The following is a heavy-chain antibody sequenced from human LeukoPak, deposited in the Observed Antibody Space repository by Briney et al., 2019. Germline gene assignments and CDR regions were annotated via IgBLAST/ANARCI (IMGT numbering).Heavy chain of an antibody. V-gene: IGHV3-20*04. CDR3: ARDLGAFSLMYNWNFGPFDY. CDR1: GFTLDDYG. J-gene: IGHJ4*02. CDR2: INWIGGRT. Sequence: GGSLRLSCVAFGFTLDDYGMSWVRQAPGKWLEWVSGINWIGGRTVYADSVEGRSTICRDNAKSSLYLQMNSLRAEDTALYYCARDLGAFSLMYNWNFGPFDYWGQGTLVTVFS. D-gene: IGHD1-7*01.